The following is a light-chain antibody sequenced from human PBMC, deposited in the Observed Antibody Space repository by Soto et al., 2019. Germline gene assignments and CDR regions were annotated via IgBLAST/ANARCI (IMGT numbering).Light chain of an antibody. J-gene: IGKJ5*01. CDR1: QGINTF. CDR3: QQLNSYPIT. CDR2: AAS. Sequence: SQVTQSPSFLSASVGDRVTITCRASQGINTFLAWYQQKAGKAPKLLIYAASTLQSGVPSRFSGSGSGTDFTLTISSLQSEDFATYYCQQLNSYPITFGQGTRLAIK. V-gene: IGKV1-9*01.